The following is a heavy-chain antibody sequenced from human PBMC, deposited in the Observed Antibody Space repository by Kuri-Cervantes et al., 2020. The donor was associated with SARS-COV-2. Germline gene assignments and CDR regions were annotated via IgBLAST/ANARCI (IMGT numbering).Heavy chain of an antibody. CDR3: ARYSSSWSYYMDV. Sequence: GGSLRPSCKGSGYSFTSYWIGWVRQMPGKGLEWMGIIYPGDSDTRYSPSFQGQVTISADKSISTAYLQWSSLKASDTAMYYCARYSSSWSYYMDVWGKGTTVTVSS. D-gene: IGHD6-13*01. J-gene: IGHJ6*03. CDR1: GYSFTSYW. V-gene: IGHV5-51*01. CDR2: IYPGDSDT.